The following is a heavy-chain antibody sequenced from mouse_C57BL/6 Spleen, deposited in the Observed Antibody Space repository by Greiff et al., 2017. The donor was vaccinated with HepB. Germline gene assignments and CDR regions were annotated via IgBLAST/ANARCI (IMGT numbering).Heavy chain of an antibody. J-gene: IGHJ2*01. V-gene: IGHV8-8*01. CDR2: IWWDDDK. CDR1: GFSLSTFGMG. CDR3: ARIEFITTVVAYYFDY. Sequence: QVQLKESGPGILQPSQTLSLTCSFSGFSLSTFGMGVGWIRQPSGKGLEWLAHIWWDDDKYYNPALKSRLTISKDTSKNQVFLKIANVDTADTATYYCARIEFITTVVAYYFDYWGQGTTLTVSS. D-gene: IGHD1-1*01.